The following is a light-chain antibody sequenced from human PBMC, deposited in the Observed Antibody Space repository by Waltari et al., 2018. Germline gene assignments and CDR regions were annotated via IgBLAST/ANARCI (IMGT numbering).Light chain of an antibody. V-gene: IGKV1-NL1*01. J-gene: IGKJ4*01. Sequence: IQMTQSPSSLSASVGDRVTITCRASQGIRNSVAWYQLKPGKAPKVLLHDASRLESGVPSRFSGSGSGTDYTLTIRGLQPEDFATYYCQQYYSIALDFGGGTKVEIK. CDR2: DAS. CDR3: QQYYSIALD. CDR1: QGIRNS.